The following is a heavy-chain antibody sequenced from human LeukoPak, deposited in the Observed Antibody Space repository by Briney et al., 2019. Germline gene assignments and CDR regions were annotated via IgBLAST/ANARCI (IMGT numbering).Heavy chain of an antibody. D-gene: IGHD1-26*01. CDR3: ARGLSWELLIHAFGI. Sequence: PSETLSLTCAVYGGSFSGYYWSWIRQPPGKGLEWIGEINHSGSTDYNPSLKSRVTISVDTSKNQFSLKLSSVTAADTAVYYCARGLSWELLIHAFGIWGQGTMVTVSS. V-gene: IGHV4-34*01. CDR1: GGSFSGYY. CDR2: INHSGST. J-gene: IGHJ3*02.